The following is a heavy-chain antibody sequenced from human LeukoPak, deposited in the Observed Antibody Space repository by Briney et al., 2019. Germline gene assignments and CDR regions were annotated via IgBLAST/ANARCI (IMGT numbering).Heavy chain of an antibody. D-gene: IGHD7-27*01. J-gene: IGHJ3*02. V-gene: IGHV3-74*01. CDR2: INSDGSST. Sequence: GGSLRLSCAASGFTFDDYAMHWVRQAPGKGLVWVSRINSDGSSTSYADSVKGRFTISRDNAKNTLYLQMNSLRAEDTAVYYCARVGTPSAFDIWGQGTMVTVSS. CDR1: GFTFDDYA. CDR3: ARVGTPSAFDI.